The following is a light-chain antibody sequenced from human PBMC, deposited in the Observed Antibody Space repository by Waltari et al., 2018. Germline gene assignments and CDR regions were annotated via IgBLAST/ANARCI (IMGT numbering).Light chain of an antibody. CDR3: QQSYSAPPHT. CDR1: QSISTY. CDR2: SAS. V-gene: IGKV1-39*01. J-gene: IGKJ2*01. Sequence: DIQMTQSPSSLSAFVGDRVTVTCRASQSISTYLNWYQQRPGQAPTALVHSASVLASGVPSRFRASGSGAYFSLTISSLQIEDFATYFCQQSYSAPPHTFGQGTRLE.